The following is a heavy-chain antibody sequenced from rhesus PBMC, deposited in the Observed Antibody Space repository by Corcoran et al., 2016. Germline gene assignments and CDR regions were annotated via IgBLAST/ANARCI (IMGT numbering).Heavy chain of an antibody. D-gene: IGHD6-25*01. CDR2: IIPLVGKT. V-gene: IGHV1-198*02. CDR1: GFTFGSYA. CDR3: ARVGYSGSWNAFSFDY. Sequence: QVQLVQSGAEVKKPGASVKVSCKASGFTFGSYAISWVRQAPGQGLEWMGVIIPLVGKTNSAEKFQGRVKITADTSTSTAYMELSSLRSEDTAVYYCARVGYSGSWNAFSFDYWGQGVLVTVSS. J-gene: IGHJ4*01.